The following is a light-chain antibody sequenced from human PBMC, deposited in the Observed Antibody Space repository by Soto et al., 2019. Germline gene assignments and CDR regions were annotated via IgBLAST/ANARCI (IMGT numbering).Light chain of an antibody. CDR1: QSVSSN. CDR3: QQYNDWPPKYT. V-gene: IGKV3-15*01. J-gene: IGKJ2*01. CDR2: AAS. Sequence: EIVMTQSPATLSVSPGERATLSCRASQSVSSNLAWYQQNPGQAPRLLIYAASTRAAGVPARFSGSGSGTEFTLTISSLQSEDSAVYYCQQYNDWPPKYTFGQGTKLEIK.